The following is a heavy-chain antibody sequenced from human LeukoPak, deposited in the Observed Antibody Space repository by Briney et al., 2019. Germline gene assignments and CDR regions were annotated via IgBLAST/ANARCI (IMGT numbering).Heavy chain of an antibody. CDR3: ARPRPQYSSSRFFDY. CDR2: INHSGST. CDR1: GGSFSGYY. V-gene: IGHV4-34*01. D-gene: IGHD6-13*01. Sequence: SETLSLTCAVYGGSFSGYYWSWIRQPPGKGLEWIGEINHSGSTNYNPSLKSRVTISVDTSKNQFSLKLGSVTAADTAVYYCARPRPQYSSSRFFDYWGQGTLVTVSS. J-gene: IGHJ4*02.